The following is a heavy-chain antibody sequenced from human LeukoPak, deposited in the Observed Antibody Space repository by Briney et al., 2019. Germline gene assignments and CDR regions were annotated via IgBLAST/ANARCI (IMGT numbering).Heavy chain of an antibody. D-gene: IGHD3-3*01. J-gene: IGHJ6*03. CDR1: GGSFSGYY. CDR3: ARGRRITICELVISYYYMDV. Sequence: SETLSLTCAVYGGSFSGYYWSWIRQPPGKGLEWIGEINHSGSTNYNPSLKSRVTISVDTSKNQFSLKLSSVTAADTAVYYCARGRRITICELVISYYYMDVWGKGTTVTVSS. V-gene: IGHV4-34*01. CDR2: INHSGST.